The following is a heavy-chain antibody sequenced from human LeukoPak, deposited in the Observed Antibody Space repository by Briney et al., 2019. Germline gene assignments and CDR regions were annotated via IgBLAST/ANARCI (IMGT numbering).Heavy chain of an antibody. CDR1: GYSFTSYW. CDR3: ARFRGDFPDY. J-gene: IGHJ4*02. D-gene: IGHD2-21*02. Sequence: GESLKISCKGSGYSFTSYWIGWVRQMPGKGLEWMGIIFPGDSDSRYSPSFQGQVTISVDKSISTAYLQWDSLKASDTAIYYCARFRGDFPDYWGQGTLIIVSS. V-gene: IGHV5-51*01. CDR2: IFPGDSDS.